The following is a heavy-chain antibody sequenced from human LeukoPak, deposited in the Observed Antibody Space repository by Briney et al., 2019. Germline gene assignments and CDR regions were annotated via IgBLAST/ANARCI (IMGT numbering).Heavy chain of an antibody. Sequence: ASVKVSCEASGYTFTGYYMHWVRQAPGQGLEWMGWINPNSGGTNYAQKFQGRVTMTRDTSISTAYMELSRLRSDDTAVYYCARDSPGVYSSGDFWGQGTLVVVSS. CDR3: ARDSPGVYSSGDF. V-gene: IGHV1-2*02. J-gene: IGHJ4*02. D-gene: IGHD3-22*01. CDR2: INPNSGGT. CDR1: GYTFTGYY.